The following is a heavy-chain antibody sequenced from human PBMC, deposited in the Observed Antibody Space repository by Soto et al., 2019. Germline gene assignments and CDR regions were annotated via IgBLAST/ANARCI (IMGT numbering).Heavy chain of an antibody. CDR1: GFTFSGSA. Sequence: GGSLRLSCAASGFTFSGSAMHWVRQASGKGLEWVGRIRSKANSYATAYAASVKGRFTISRDDSKNTAYLQMNSLKTEDTAVYYCTRGVDTAMDAYFDYWGQGTLVTVS. V-gene: IGHV3-73*01. D-gene: IGHD5-18*01. CDR2: IRSKANSYAT. CDR3: TRGVDTAMDAYFDY. J-gene: IGHJ4*02.